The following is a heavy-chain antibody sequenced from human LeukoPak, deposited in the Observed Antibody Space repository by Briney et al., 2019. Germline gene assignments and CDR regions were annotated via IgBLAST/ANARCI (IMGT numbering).Heavy chain of an antibody. V-gene: IGHV4-34*01. CDR2: INHSGST. D-gene: IGHD3-22*01. J-gene: IGHJ4*02. CDR3: ARGLYDRNGY. CDR1: GGSFSGYY. Sequence: PSETLSLTCAVYGGSFSGYYWSWIRQPPGKGLEWIGEINHSGSTNYNPSLKSRVTISVDTSKNQFSLKLSSVTAADTAVYYCARGLYDRNGYWGQGTLVTVSS.